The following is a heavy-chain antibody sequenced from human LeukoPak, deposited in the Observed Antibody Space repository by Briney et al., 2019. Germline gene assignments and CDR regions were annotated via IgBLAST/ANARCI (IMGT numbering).Heavy chain of an antibody. V-gene: IGHV3-9*01. CDR3: AKGGNWNGLNYFDY. CDR1: GFTFDDYA. J-gene: IGHJ4*02. Sequence: GGSLRLSCAASGFTFDDYAMHWVRQAPGKGLEWVSGISWNSGSIGYADSVKGRFTISRDNSKNTLYLQMNSLRAEDTAVYYCAKGGNWNGLNYFDYWGQGTLVTVSS. CDR2: ISWNSGSI. D-gene: IGHD1-1*01.